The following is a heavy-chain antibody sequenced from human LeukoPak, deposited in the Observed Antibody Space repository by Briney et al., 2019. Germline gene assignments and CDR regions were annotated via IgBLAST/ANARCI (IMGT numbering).Heavy chain of an antibody. CDR2: INHSGST. J-gene: IGHJ4*02. CDR1: GGSFSGYY. D-gene: IGHD6-13*01. CDR3: AGTAAAAVYYFDY. Sequence: SETLSLTCAVYGGSFSGYYWSWIRQPPGKGLEWIGEINHSGSTNYNPSLKSRVTISVDTSKNQFSLKLSSVTAADTAVYYCAGTAAAAVYYFDYWGQGTLVTVSS. V-gene: IGHV4-34*01.